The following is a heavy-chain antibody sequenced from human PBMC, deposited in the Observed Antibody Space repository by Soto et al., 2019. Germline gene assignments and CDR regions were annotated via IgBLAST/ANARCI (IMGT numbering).Heavy chain of an antibody. CDR2: IKSKTDGGTT. V-gene: IGHV3-15*01. CDR1: GFTFSNAW. CDR3: TTLTTVTTSDFDY. J-gene: IGHJ4*02. D-gene: IGHD4-17*01. Sequence: GGSLRLSCAASGFTFSNAWMSWVRQAPGKGLEWVGRIKSKTDGGTTDYAAPVKGRFTISRDDSKNTLYLQMNSLKTEDTAVYYCTTLTTVTTSDFDYWRQGTLVTVSS.